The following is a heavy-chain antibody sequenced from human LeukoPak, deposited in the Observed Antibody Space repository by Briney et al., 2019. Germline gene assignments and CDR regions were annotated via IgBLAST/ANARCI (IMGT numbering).Heavy chain of an antibody. CDR2: IYYSGST. Sequence: PSETLSLTCTVSGGSISSIFYYWGCIRQPPGKGLEWIGSIYYSGSTYYNPSLKSRVTISVDTSKSQFSLRLGSVTAADTAVYYCARGRYTTSWPEYFQHWGQGTLVTVSS. J-gene: IGHJ1*01. D-gene: IGHD6-6*01. CDR1: GGSISSIFYY. CDR3: ARGRYTTSWPEYFQH. V-gene: IGHV4-39*01.